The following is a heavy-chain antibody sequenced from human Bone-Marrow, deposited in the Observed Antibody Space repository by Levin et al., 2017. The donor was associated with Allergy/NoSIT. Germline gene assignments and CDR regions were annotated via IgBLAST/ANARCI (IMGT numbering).Heavy chain of an antibody. D-gene: IGHD1-1*01. CDR1: GFTFSNYG. CDR2: ISYDGTNK. CDR3: AKEDEGLRQLYYFDY. J-gene: IGHJ4*02. Sequence: GGSLRLSCAASGFTFSNYGMHWVRQAPGKGLEWVAVISYDGTNKYYPDSVKGRFTVSRDNSKNTLYLQMNSLRGEDTAVYYCAKEDEGLRQLYYFDYWGQGTLVTVSS. V-gene: IGHV3-30*18.